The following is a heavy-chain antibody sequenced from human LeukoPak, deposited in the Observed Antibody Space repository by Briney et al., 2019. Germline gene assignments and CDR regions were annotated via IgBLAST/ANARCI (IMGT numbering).Heavy chain of an antibody. Sequence: GASVKVSCKASEYTFTGYYLHWVRQAPGQGLEWMGWINPHSGDTDYAQKFQGRVTITRNTSISTAYMELSSLRSEDTAVYYCAAVVEYSSGWYGSDYWGQGTLVTVSS. CDR1: EYTFTGYY. CDR3: AAVVEYSSGWYGSDY. J-gene: IGHJ4*02. D-gene: IGHD6-19*01. V-gene: IGHV1-8*03. CDR2: INPHSGDT.